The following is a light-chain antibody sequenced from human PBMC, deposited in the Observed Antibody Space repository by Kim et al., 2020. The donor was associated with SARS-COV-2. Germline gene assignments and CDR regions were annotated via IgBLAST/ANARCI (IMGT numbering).Light chain of an antibody. CDR2: GAS. CDR1: QSVSGY. CDR3: QQYNQWPLT. J-gene: IGKJ4*01. V-gene: IGKV3-15*01. Sequence: EIVMTQSPATLSVSPGESPTLSCRASQSVSGYLAWYQQKPGQAPRLLIYGASARATGIPARFSGSGSGTEFTLSISSLQSEDFAVYYCQQYNQWPLTFGGGTKVDIK.